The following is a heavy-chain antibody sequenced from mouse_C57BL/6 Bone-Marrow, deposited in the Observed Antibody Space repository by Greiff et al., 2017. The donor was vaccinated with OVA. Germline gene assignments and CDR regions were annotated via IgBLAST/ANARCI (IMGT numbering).Heavy chain of an antibody. J-gene: IGHJ2*01. V-gene: IGHV5-9-1*02. D-gene: IGHD1-1*01. CDR3: TRGGGTVAGDY. Sequence: EVKLVESGEGLVKPGGSLKLSCAASGFTFSSYAMSWVRQTPEKRLEWVAYISSGGDYIYYADTVKGRFTISRDNARNTLYLQMSRLKSEDTAMDYCTRGGGTVAGDYWGQGTTLTVSS. CDR2: ISSGGDYI. CDR1: GFTFSSYA.